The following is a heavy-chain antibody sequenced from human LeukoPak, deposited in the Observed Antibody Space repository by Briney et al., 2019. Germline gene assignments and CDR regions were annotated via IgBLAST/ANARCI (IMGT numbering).Heavy chain of an antibody. Sequence: GGSLRCSCAGYGFTFSSYAMHWVRQAPGKGLEWVAFIRYDGSNKYYADSVKGRFTISRDNSKNTLYLHVNSLRPEDTAVYYCAKGSRYEAQYYMDVWGKGTTVTISS. CDR1: GFTFSSYA. D-gene: IGHD5-12*01. V-gene: IGHV3-30*02. CDR2: IRYDGSNK. CDR3: AKGSRYEAQYYMDV. J-gene: IGHJ6*03.